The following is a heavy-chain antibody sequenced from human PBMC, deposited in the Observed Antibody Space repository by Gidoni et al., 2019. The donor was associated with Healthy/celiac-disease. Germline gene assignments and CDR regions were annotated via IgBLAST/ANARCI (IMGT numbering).Heavy chain of an antibody. CDR1: GSTFSSYS. CDR3: ARGVNCGGDCYYDY. J-gene: IGHJ4*02. V-gene: IGHV3-21*01. CDR2: ISRSSSDI. D-gene: IGHD2-21*02. Sequence: EVQLVESGGGPVKPGGSLRLPCAASGSTFSSYSMIWVRQAPGKGLEWVSSISRSSSDIYYADSVKGRFTISRDNAKNSLYLQMGSLGAEDTAVYYCARGVNCGGDCYYDYWGRGTLVTVSS.